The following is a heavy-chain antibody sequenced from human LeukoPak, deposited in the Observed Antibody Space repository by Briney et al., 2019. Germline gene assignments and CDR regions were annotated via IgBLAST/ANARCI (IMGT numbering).Heavy chain of an antibody. J-gene: IGHJ4*02. D-gene: IGHD2-2*01. Sequence: GGSLRLSCAASGFTFSSYAMSWVRQVPGKGLEWVSAISGSGGSTYYADSVKGRFTIYRDNSKNTLYLRMNSLRAEDTAVYYCAKAVQLPYYFDYWGQGTLVTVSS. CDR3: AKAVQLPYYFDY. V-gene: IGHV3-23*01. CDR2: ISGSGGST. CDR1: GFTFSSYA.